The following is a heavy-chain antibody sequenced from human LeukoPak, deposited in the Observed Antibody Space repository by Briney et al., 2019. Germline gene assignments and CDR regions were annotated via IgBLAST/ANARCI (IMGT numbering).Heavy chain of an antibody. CDR1: GGSISNYY. J-gene: IGHJ4*02. D-gene: IGHD5-24*01. CDR3: ARGPPIAMATTYFDY. Sequence: SETLSLTCTVSGGSISNYYWSWIRQPPGKGLEWIAYFYYSGSTNYDPSLKSRVSISIDTSKNQFSLKLTSVTAADTAVYYCARGPPIAMATTYFDYWGQGILVTVSS. V-gene: IGHV4-59*01. CDR2: FYYSGST.